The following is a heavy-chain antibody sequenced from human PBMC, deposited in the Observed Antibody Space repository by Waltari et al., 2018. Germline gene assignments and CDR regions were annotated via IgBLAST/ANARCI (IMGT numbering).Heavy chain of an antibody. Sequence: QLQLQESGPGLVQPSETLSRTYTASGRSISSSSSYCGGLRQPPGEGPEWIGSIYYSGRPYYNPSLKSRVTISVDTSKNQFSLKLSSVTAADTAVYYCARIIAARLLFDYWGQGTLVTVSS. CDR2: IYYSGRP. J-gene: IGHJ4*02. CDR3: ARIIAARLLFDY. D-gene: IGHD6-6*01. V-gene: IGHV4-39*01. CDR1: GRSISSSSSY.